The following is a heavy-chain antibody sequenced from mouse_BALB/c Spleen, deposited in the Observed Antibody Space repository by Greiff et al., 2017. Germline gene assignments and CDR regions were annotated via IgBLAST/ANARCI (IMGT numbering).Heavy chain of an antibody. J-gene: IGHJ2*01. CDR3: ARDTGGATFFFFDY. Sequence: EVQLVESGGGLVKPGGSLKLSCAASGFTFSDYYMYWVRQTPEKRLEWVATISDGGSYTYYPDSVKGRFTISRDNAKNNLYLQRSSLKSEDTAMYYCARDTGGATFFFFDYWGQGTTLTVSS. D-gene: IGHD1-1*01. V-gene: IGHV5-4*02. CDR1: GFTFSDYY. CDR2: ISDGGSYT.